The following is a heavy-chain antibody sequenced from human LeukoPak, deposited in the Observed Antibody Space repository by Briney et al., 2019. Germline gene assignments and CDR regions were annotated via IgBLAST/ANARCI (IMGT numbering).Heavy chain of an antibody. D-gene: IGHD4/OR15-4a*01. Sequence: GGSLRLSCAASGFTFTSYSMNWVRQAPGKGLEWVSTISGSGGSTYYADSVKGRFTISRDNSKNTLYLQMNSLRAEDTAVYYCAKHYGAIPYFDYWGQGTLVTVSS. CDR3: AKHYGAIPYFDY. CDR2: ISGSGGST. CDR1: GFTFTSYS. J-gene: IGHJ4*02. V-gene: IGHV3-23*01.